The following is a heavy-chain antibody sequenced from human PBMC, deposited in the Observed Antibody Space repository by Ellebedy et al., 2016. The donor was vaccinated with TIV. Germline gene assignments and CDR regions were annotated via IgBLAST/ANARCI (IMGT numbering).Heavy chain of an antibody. Sequence: ASVKVSCKASGGTFSSYANSWVRQAPGQGLEWMGRIVPILGIANYAKKFQGRVTITADKSTSTAYMELSSLRSEDTAVYYCARYQGYYYDSSEYPKSAEYFQHWGQGTLVTVSS. CDR1: GGTFSSYA. CDR2: IVPILGIA. V-gene: IGHV1-69*04. D-gene: IGHD3-22*01. CDR3: ARYQGYYYDSSEYPKSAEYFQH. J-gene: IGHJ1*01.